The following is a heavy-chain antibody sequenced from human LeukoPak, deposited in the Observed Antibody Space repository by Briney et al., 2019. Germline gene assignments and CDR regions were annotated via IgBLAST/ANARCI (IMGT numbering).Heavy chain of an antibody. CDR3: ATISRNDGFDL. V-gene: IGHV1-2*02. D-gene: IGHD5-12*01. CDR1: GYTFTGYY. CDR2: INPKNGDT. J-gene: IGHJ3*01. Sequence: VASVKVSCKGSGYTFTGYYIHWVRQAPGQGHEWMGWINPKNGDTTYTQNFQGRVIMTRDTSVSTAYMELSSLRSDDTALYYCATISRNDGFDLWGQGTMVTVSS.